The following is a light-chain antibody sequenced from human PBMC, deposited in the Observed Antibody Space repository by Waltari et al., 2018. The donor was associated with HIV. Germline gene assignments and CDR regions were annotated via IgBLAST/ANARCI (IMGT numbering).Light chain of an antibody. V-gene: IGKV1-39*01. J-gene: IGKJ1*01. CDR2: AAS. CDR1: QSISSY. CDR3: QQSYNNPWT. Sequence: DIQMTQSPSSLSASVGDRVTITCRASQSISSYLNWYQQKPGKAPKLLIYAASSLQSGVPSRFSGSGSGTVFTLTIDSLQPEDFATYYCQQSYNNPWTFGQGTKVEMK.